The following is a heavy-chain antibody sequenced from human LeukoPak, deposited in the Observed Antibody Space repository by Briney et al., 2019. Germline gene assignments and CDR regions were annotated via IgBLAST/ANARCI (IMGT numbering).Heavy chain of an antibody. CDR1: GGSFSGYC. Sequence: SETLSLTCAVYGGSFSGYCWSWIRQPPGKGLEWIGEINHSGSTNYNPSLKSRVTISVDTSKNQFSLKLSSVTAADTAVYYCARGQPGRYYYDSSGYYYLDYWGQGTLVTVSS. J-gene: IGHJ4*02. D-gene: IGHD3-22*01. V-gene: IGHV4-34*01. CDR2: INHSGST. CDR3: ARGQPGRYYYDSSGYYYLDY.